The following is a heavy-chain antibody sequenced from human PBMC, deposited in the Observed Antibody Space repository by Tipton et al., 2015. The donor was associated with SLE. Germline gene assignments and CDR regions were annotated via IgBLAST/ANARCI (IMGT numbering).Heavy chain of an antibody. Sequence: TLSLTCAVSGGSISSSNWWIWVRQPPGKGLEWIGEIYHSGSTNYNPSLKSRVTISVDKSKNQFSLKLSSVTAADTAVYYCARRGWGYDFNVIAAFDYWGQGTLVTVSS. D-gene: IGHD6-6*01. J-gene: IGHJ4*02. CDR1: GGSISSSNW. CDR2: IYHSGST. V-gene: IGHV4-4*02. CDR3: ARRGWGYDFNVIAAFDY.